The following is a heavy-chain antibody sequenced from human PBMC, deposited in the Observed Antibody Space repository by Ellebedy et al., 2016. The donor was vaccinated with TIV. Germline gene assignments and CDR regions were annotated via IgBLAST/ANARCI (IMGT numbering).Heavy chain of an antibody. D-gene: IGHD3-10*01. CDR2: IYHRGTT. V-gene: IGHV4-38-2*02. CDR1: GYSISSVYY. Sequence: SETLSLTCTVSGYSISSVYYWGWIRQPPGKGLEWIGSIYHRGTTYYNPSLKSRVTISLDTSKNQFSLKLSSVPAADTAMYYCARVDYYGSGTYYTPPRFYFDNWGQGTLVTVSS. J-gene: IGHJ4*02. CDR3: ARVDYYGSGTYYTPPRFYFDN.